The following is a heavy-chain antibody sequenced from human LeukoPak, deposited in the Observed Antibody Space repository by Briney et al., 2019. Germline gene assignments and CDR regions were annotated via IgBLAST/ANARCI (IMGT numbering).Heavy chain of an antibody. V-gene: IGHV1-69*13. CDR1: GGTFSSYA. J-gene: IGHJ3*02. D-gene: IGHD3-22*01. CDR2: IIPIFGTA. CDR3: ARTSEAPHTYYYDSSGYYGDAFDI. Sequence: SVKVSCKASGGTFSSYAISWVRQAPGQGLEWMGGIIPIFGTANYAQKFQGRVTITADESTSTAYMELSSLRSEDTAVYYCARTSEAPHTYYYDSSGYYGDAFDIWGQGTMVTVSS.